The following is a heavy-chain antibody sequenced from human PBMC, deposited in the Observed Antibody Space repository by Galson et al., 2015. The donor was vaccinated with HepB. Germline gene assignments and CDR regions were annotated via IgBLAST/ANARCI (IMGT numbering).Heavy chain of an antibody. V-gene: IGHV5-10-1*01. CDR1: GYSFTSYW. D-gene: IGHD6-13*01. J-gene: IGHJ4*02. CDR3: ARHGISYSSSWSPFDY. Sequence: QSGAEVKKPGESLRISYKGSGYSFTSYWISWVHQMPGKGLEWMGRIDPSDSYTNYSPSFQGHVTISADKSISTAYLQWSSLKASDTAMYYCARHGISYSSSWSPFDYWGQGTLVTVSS. CDR2: IDPSDSYT.